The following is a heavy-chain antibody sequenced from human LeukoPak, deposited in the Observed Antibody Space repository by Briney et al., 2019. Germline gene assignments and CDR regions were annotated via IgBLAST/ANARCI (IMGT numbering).Heavy chain of an antibody. D-gene: IGHD3-22*01. CDR3: SRGDYYDSGSFDP. Sequence: ASVTVSRKSSGHTFTSYGINWGRQATGQGLEWVGWMNPNSGNTDYPQKFQGRVTMTSNSYISTPYMGLSSLRSEDTAVYYCSRGDYYDSGSFDPWGQGTLVIVSS. CDR1: GHTFTSYG. V-gene: IGHV1-8*02. CDR2: MNPNSGNT. J-gene: IGHJ5*02.